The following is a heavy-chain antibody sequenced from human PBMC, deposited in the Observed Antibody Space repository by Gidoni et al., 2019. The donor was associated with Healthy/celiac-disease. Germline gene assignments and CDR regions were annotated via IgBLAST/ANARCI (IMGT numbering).Heavy chain of an antibody. CDR1: GFTFSSYA. CDR2: ISGSGGST. D-gene: IGHD2-2*01. Sequence: EVQLLESGGGLVQPGGSLRLSCAASGFTFSSYAMSWVRQAPGKGLEWVSAISGSGGSTYYADSVKGRFTISRDNSKNTLYLQMNSLRAEDTAVYYCATIGYCSSTSCEDPPIFDYWGQGTLVTVSS. J-gene: IGHJ4*02. V-gene: IGHV3-23*01. CDR3: ATIGYCSSTSCEDPPIFDY.